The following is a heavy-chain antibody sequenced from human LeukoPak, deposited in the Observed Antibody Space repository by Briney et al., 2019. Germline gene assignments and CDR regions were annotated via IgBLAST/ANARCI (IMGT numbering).Heavy chain of an antibody. Sequence: GGSLRLSCAASGFTFSSYWMSWVRQAPGKGLEWVANIKQDGSEKYYVDSVKGRFTISRGNAKNSLYLQMNSLRAEDTAVYYCARETTVTTFFVDYWGQGTLVTVSS. CDR2: IKQDGSEK. V-gene: IGHV3-7*01. J-gene: IGHJ4*02. CDR3: ARETTVTTFFVDY. D-gene: IGHD4-17*01. CDR1: GFTFSSYW.